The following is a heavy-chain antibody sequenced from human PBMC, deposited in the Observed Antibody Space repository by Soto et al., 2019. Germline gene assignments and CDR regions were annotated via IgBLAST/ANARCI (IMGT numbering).Heavy chain of an antibody. D-gene: IGHD6-25*01. J-gene: IGHJ6*02. Sequence: VASVKVSCKASGYTFTSYYMHWVRQAPGQGLEWMGIINPSGGSTSYAQKFQGRVTMTRDTSTSTVYMELSSLRSEDTAVYYCAREWYSSGSDYYYGMDVWGQGTTVTVSS. CDR2: INPSGGST. CDR3: AREWYSSGSDYYYGMDV. V-gene: IGHV1-46*01. CDR1: GYTFTSYY.